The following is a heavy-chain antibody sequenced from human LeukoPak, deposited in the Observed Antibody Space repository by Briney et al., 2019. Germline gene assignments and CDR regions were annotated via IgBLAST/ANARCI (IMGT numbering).Heavy chain of an antibody. CDR2: INHSGST. V-gene: IGHV4-34*01. J-gene: IGHJ1*01. D-gene: IGHD6-13*01. CDR1: GGSFSGYY. CDR3: ARQAYSSSWYFQH. Sequence: KTSETLSLTCAVYGGSFSGYYWSWIRQPPGKGLEWIGEINHSGSTNYNPSLKSRVTISVDTSKNQFSLKLSSVTAADTAVYYCARQAYSSSWYFQHWGQGTLVTDSS.